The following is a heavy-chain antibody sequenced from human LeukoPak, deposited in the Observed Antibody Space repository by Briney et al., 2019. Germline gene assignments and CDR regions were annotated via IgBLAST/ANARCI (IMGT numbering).Heavy chain of an antibody. Sequence: SETLSLTCTVSGYSISSGYYWGWIRQPPGKGLEWIGSIYHSGSTYYNPSLKSRVTISVDTSKNQFSLKLSSVTAADTAVYYCARDPYYYDSSGYYYVGAFDIWGQGTMVTVSS. J-gene: IGHJ3*02. CDR2: IYHSGST. CDR1: GYSISSGYY. V-gene: IGHV4-38-2*02. D-gene: IGHD3-22*01. CDR3: ARDPYYYDSSGYYYVGAFDI.